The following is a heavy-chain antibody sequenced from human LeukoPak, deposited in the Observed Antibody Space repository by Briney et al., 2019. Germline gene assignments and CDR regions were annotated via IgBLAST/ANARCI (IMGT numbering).Heavy chain of an antibody. J-gene: IGHJ4*02. CDR3: ARAAPTVVTNYFDY. Sequence: ASETLSLTCAVYGGSFSGYYWSWIRQPPGKGLEWIGEINHSGSTNYNPSLKSRVTISVDTSKNQFSLKLSSVTAADTAVYYCARAAPTVVTNYFDYWGQGTLVTVSS. V-gene: IGHV4-34*01. CDR1: GGSFSGYY. D-gene: IGHD2-21*02. CDR2: INHSGST.